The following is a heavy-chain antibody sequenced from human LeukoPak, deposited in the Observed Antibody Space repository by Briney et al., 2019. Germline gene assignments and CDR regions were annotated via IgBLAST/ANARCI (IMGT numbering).Heavy chain of an antibody. J-gene: IGHJ3*02. CDR2: ISYDGSNK. D-gene: IGHD3-22*01. CDR3: AKGDYYYDSSGYPRWDAFDI. CDR1: GFTFSSYG. Sequence: PGRSLRLSCAASGFTFSSYGMHWVRQAPGKGLEWVAVISYDGSNKYYADSVKGRFTISRDNSKNTLYLQMNSLRAEDTAVYYCAKGDYYYDSSGYPRWDAFDIWGQGTMVTVSS. V-gene: IGHV3-30*18.